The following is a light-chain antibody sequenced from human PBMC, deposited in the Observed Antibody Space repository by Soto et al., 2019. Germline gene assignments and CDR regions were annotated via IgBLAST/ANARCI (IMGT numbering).Light chain of an antibody. V-gene: IGKV3D-20*02. CDR2: YTS. CDR3: QQRSSRPPMYT. Sequence: EIVLTQSPGTLSLSPGERATLSCRASQSVSSSYLAWYQQKPGQAPRLLIYYTSNRATGIPARFSGSGSGTDFTLTINSLAPEDFAIYYCQQRSSRPPMYTFGQGTKVDIK. J-gene: IGKJ2*01. CDR1: QSVSSSY.